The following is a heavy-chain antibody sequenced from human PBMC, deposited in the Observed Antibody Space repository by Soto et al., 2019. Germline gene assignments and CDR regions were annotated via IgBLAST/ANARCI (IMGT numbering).Heavy chain of an antibody. J-gene: IGHJ4*02. CDR1: GFTFSSYG. D-gene: IGHD1-7*01. CDR3: ARAGYNWNYDPSIDY. Sequence: GGSLRLSCAASGFTFSSYGMHWVRQAPGKGLEWVAVIWYDGSNKYYADSVKGRFTISRDNSKNTLYLQMNSLRAEDTAVYYCARAGYNWNYDPSIDYWGQGTLVTVSS. V-gene: IGHV3-33*01. CDR2: IWYDGSNK.